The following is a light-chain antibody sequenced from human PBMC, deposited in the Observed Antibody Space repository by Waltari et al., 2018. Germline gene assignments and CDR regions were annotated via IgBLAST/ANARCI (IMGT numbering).Light chain of an antibody. CDR3: QQYYRYPFT. CDR2: KAS. J-gene: IGKJ2*01. Sequence: DIQMTQAPSTLSPSVVDSVTITCRASQSINSWLPWSQQKPGKAPRLLIYKASKLESGVPARFSGSESGTEFTLTINSLQPDDFATYYCQQYYRYPFTFGQGTKLEIK. V-gene: IGKV1-5*03. CDR1: QSINSW.